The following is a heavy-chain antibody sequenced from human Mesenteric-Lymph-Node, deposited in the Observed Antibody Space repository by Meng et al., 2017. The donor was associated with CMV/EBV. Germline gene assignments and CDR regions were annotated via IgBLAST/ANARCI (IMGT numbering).Heavy chain of an antibody. CDR2: INPNSGGT. CDR3: ASELTGGSGFDY. D-gene: IGHD7-27*01. J-gene: IGHJ4*02. V-gene: IGHV1-2*06. Sequence: KASGDTFTGYYMHWVRQAPGQGLEWMGRINPNSGGTNYAQNFQGRVAMTRDTSISTAYMELSRLRSDDTAVYYCASELTGGSGFDYWGQGTLVTVSS. CDR1: GDTFTGYY.